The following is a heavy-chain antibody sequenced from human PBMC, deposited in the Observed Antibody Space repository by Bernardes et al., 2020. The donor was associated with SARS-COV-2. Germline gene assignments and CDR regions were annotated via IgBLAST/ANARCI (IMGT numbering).Heavy chain of an antibody. D-gene: IGHD2-2*01. CDR1: GYIFPNYA. CDR3: ARDEAWPAVGNWFDP. V-gene: IGHV1-18*01. Sequence: ASVKVSCRASGYIFPNYALVWVRQPPGQGFEWMGWISSYNGNTNLAQKLQDRVTINTYPSTSTTYMELRNLRPDDTAVYYCARDEAWPAVGNWFDPWGQGTLVTVSS. J-gene: IGHJ5*02. CDR2: ISSYNGNT.